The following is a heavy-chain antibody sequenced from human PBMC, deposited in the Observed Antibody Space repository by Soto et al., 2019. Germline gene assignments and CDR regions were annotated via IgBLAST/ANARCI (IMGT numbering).Heavy chain of an antibody. CDR2: IFPMYGTP. D-gene: IGHD3-3*02. CDR1: GGAFSRYA. J-gene: IGHJ3*01. V-gene: IGHV1-69*01. Sequence: QGLLVQSGAEVKKPGSSVKVSCKASGGAFSRYAISWVRQAPGQGLEWVGGIFPMYGTPVYAQKLQGRVTLTADEATTTAYMELSGLRYEDTAFYYCARDYEYQILACAALDLWGQGTMVTVSS. CDR3: ARDYEYQILACAALDL.